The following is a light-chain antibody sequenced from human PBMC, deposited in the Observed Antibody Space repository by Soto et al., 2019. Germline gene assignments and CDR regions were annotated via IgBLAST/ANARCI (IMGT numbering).Light chain of an antibody. CDR2: AAS. CDR3: QQSYSIPPT. V-gene: IGKV1-39*01. Sequence: DIQMTQSPSSLSASVGDRVTITCRASQSISSYLNWYQQKPGKAPKLLIYAASSLQSWVPSKVSGSGSWTDFTHTISRLLPEDFATYYCQQSYSIPPTFGQGTKVDIK. J-gene: IGKJ1*01. CDR1: QSISSY.